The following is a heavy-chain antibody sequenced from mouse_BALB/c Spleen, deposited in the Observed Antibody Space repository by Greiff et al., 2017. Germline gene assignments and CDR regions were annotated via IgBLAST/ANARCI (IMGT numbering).Heavy chain of an antibody. D-gene: IGHD1-1*01. CDR2: IYPGDGDT. V-gene: IGHV1-87*01. J-gene: IGHJ2*01. CDR3: ARSPDTTVGYFDY. CDR1: GYTFTSYW. Sequence: VQLQQSGAELARPGASVKLSCKASGYTFTSYWMQWVKQRPGQGLEWIGAIYPGDGDTRYTQKFKGKATLTADKSSSTAYMQLSSLASEDSAVYYCARSPDTTVGYFDYWGQGTTLTVSS.